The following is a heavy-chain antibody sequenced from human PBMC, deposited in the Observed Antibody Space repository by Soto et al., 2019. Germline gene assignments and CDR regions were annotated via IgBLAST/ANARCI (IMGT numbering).Heavy chain of an antibody. CDR2: IWYDGSNK. Sequence: GGSLRLSCAASGFTFSSYGMHWVRQAPGKGLEWVAVIWYDGSNKYYADSVKGRFTISRDNSKNTLYLQMNSLRAEDTAVYYCARDARRLRITGTLPTWYFDYWGQGTLVTVSS. V-gene: IGHV3-33*01. D-gene: IGHD1-20*01. J-gene: IGHJ4*02. CDR3: ARDARRLRITGTLPTWYFDY. CDR1: GFTFSSYG.